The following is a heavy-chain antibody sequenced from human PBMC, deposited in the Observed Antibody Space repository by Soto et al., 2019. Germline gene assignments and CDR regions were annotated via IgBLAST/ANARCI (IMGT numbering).Heavy chain of an antibody. CDR3: AKDGGSDPYYGMDV. V-gene: IGHV3-30*18. J-gene: IGHJ6*02. CDR1: GFTFSSYG. CDR2: ISYDGSNK. Sequence: LRLSCAASGFTFSSYGMHWVRQAPGKGLEWVAVISYDGSNKYYADSVKGRFTISRDNSKNTLYLQMNSLRAEDTAVYYCAKDGGSDPYYGMDVWGQGTTVTVSS. D-gene: IGHD1-26*01.